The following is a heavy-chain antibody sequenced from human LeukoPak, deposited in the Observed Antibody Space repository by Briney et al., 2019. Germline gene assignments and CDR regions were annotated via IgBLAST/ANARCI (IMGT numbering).Heavy chain of an antibody. D-gene: IGHD3-10*01. Sequence: SETLSLTCTVSGGSISSYYWGWIRQPPGKGLEWIGSIHHSGSTNYNPSLKSRVTISVDTSKNQFSLKLSSVTAADTAVYYCARHYYGSGRPTPMDVWGKGTTVTISS. CDR1: GGSISSYY. J-gene: IGHJ6*03. CDR3: ARHYYGSGRPTPMDV. CDR2: IHHSGST. V-gene: IGHV4-59*08.